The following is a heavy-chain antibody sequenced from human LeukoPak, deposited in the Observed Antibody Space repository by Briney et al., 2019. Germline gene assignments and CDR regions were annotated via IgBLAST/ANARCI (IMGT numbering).Heavy chain of an antibody. CDR3: ARGGNYDSSGFYTPFDY. J-gene: IGHJ4*02. CDR1: GYTFTSYD. CDR2: MNPNSGNT. V-gene: IGHV1-8*01. Sequence: GASVKVSCKASGYTFTSYDINWVRQATGQGLEWKGWMNPNSGNTGYAQKFQGRVTMTRNTSISTAYMELSSLTSEDTAVYYCARGGNYDSSGFYTPFDYWGQGTLVTVSS. D-gene: IGHD3-22*01.